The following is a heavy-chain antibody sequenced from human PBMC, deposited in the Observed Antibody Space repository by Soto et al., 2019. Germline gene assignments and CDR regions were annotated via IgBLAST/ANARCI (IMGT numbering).Heavy chain of an antibody. CDR3: AAPYTPYSGSYDDAFDI. V-gene: IGHV1-58*01. J-gene: IGHJ3*02. CDR1: GFTFTSSA. CDR2: IVVGSGNT. Sequence: QMQLVQSGPEVKKPGTSVKVSCKASGFTFTSSAVQWVRQARGQRLEWIGWIVVGSGNTNYAQKFQERVTITRDMSTSTAYMELSSLRSEDTAVYYCAAPYTPYSGSYDDAFDIWGQGTMVTVSS. D-gene: IGHD1-26*01.